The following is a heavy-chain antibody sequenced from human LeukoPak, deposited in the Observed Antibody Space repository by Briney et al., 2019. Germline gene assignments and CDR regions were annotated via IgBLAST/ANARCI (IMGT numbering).Heavy chain of an antibody. CDR2: ISGSGGST. D-gene: IGHD3-10*01. Sequence: GGSLGLSCAASGFTFSSYAMSWVRQAPGKGLEWVSAISGSGGSTYYADSVKGRFTISRDNSKNTLYLQMNSLRAEDTAVYYCAKGGKSITMVRGVIEDWGQGTLVTVSS. J-gene: IGHJ4*02. CDR3: AKGGKSITMVRGVIED. CDR1: GFTFSSYA. V-gene: IGHV3-23*01.